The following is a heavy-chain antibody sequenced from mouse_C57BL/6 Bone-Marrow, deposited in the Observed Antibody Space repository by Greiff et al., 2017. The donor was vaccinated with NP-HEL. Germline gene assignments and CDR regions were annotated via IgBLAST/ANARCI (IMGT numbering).Heavy chain of an antibody. D-gene: IGHD2-3*01. CDR2: IHPNSGST. J-gene: IGHJ3*01. V-gene: IGHV1-64*01. CDR1: GYTFTSYW. Sequence: QVQLQQPGAELVKPGASVKLSCKASGYTFTSYWMHWVKQRPGQGLEWIGMIHPNSGSTNYNEKFQSKATLTVDKSSSTAYMQLSSLTSEDSAVYYCARDGYLRAWFAYWGQGTLVTVSA. CDR3: ARDGYLRAWFAY.